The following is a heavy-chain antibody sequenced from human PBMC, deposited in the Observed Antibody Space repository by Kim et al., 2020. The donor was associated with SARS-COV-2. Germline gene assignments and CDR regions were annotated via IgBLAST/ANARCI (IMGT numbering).Heavy chain of an antibody. D-gene: IGHD4-17*01. CDR2: IIPIFGTA. J-gene: IGHJ4*02. CDR1: GGTFSSYA. CDR3: ARGRGDYGDLFDY. V-gene: IGHV1-69*13. Sequence: SVKVSCKASGGTFSSYAISWVRQAPGQGLEWMGGIIPIFGTANYAQKFQGRVTITADESTSTSYMELSSLRSEDTAVYYCARGRGDYGDLFDYWGQGTLVTVSS.